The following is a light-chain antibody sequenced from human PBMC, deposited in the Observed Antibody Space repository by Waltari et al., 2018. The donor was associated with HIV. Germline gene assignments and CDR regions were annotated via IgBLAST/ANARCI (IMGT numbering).Light chain of an antibody. CDR1: FSNIGSNT. Sequence: QSVLTQPPSASGAPGQSVTISCSGSFSNIGSNTVYWYQQLSGTAPRLLIYGSSQRPSGVPDRFSGSRSDTSASLDISGLHSEDEGDYYCAVWDDSLSEYVFATGTKVFVL. J-gene: IGLJ1*01. V-gene: IGLV1-44*01. CDR3: AVWDDSLSEYV. CDR2: GSS.